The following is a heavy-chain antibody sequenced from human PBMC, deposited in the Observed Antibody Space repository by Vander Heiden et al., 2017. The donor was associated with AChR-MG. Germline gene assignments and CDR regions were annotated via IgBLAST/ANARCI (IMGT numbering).Heavy chain of an antibody. D-gene: IGHD2-2*01. V-gene: IGHV1-69*02. Sequence: QVQLVQSGAEVKTPGSSVKVSCTASGGPFSSYAISWVQQGPGQGLEWLGRIIPILGIANYAQKFQGRVTITADKSTSTAYMELSSLRSEDTAVYYCARNPHCSSTSCYNWFDPWGQGTLVTVSS. CDR2: IIPILGIA. CDR3: ARNPHCSSTSCYNWFDP. CDR1: GGPFSSYA. J-gene: IGHJ5*02.